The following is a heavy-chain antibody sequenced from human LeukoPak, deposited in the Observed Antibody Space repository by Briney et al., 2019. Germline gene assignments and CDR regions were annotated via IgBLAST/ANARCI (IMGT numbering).Heavy chain of an antibody. J-gene: IGHJ4*02. V-gene: IGHV3-48*02. CDR3: ARQFDS. CDR2: ISAIGDSM. Sequence: GGSLRLSCAASGXTFSSYTMNWVRQTPGKGLEWVSYISAIGDSMTYADSVKGRFSISRDNAKNSLYLQMNSLRDEDTAVYYCARQFDSWGQGIPVTVSS. CDR1: GXTFSSYT.